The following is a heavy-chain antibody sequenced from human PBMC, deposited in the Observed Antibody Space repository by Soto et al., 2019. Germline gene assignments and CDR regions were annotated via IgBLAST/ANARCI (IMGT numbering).Heavy chain of an antibody. CDR3: ARDSQWVLQDYFDY. CDR2: MYSSGNT. D-gene: IGHD1-26*01. V-gene: IGHV4-4*07. Sequence: SETLSLTCTISGGSISSYFWTWVRQPAGKGLEWIGRMYSSGNTNYNPSLKSRVTMSIDRSRNQFSLELSSVTAADTAVYYCARDSQWVLQDYFDYWGQGTMVTVSS. J-gene: IGHJ4*02. CDR1: GGSISSYF.